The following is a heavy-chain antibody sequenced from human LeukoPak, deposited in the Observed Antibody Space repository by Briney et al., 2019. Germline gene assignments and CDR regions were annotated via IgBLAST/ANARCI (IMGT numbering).Heavy chain of an antibody. CDR2: MNPNSGNT. D-gene: IGHD2-2*01. Sequence: ASVNVSCKASGYTFTSYDINWVRQATGQGLEWMGWMNPNSGNTGYAQKFQGRVTMTRNTSISTAYMELSSLRSEDTAVYYCARGWPSSYQLLFGQEERNWFDPWGQGTLVTVSS. CDR3: ARGWPSSYQLLFGQEERNWFDP. V-gene: IGHV1-8*01. J-gene: IGHJ5*02. CDR1: GYTFTSYD.